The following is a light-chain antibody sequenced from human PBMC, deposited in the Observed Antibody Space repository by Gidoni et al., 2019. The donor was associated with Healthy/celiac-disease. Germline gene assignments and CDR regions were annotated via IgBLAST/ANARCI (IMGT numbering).Light chain of an antibody. CDR1: QSISSY. Sequence: DIQMTQSPSSLSASVGDRVTITCRASQSISSYLNWYQQKPGTAPKLLIYAASSLQSGVPSRFSGSGSGTDFTLTISRLQPEDFATYYCQQSYSTPFTFGPGTKVDIK. CDR3: QQSYSTPFT. J-gene: IGKJ3*01. V-gene: IGKV1-39*01. CDR2: AAS.